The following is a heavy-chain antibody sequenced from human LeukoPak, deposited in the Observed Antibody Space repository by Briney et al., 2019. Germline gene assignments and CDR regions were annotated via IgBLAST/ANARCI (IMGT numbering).Heavy chain of an antibody. V-gene: IGHV3-7*01. D-gene: IGHD3-22*01. CDR3: AKDNHYFDSTIYYYYFDY. CDR2: INRDGSEK. Sequence: GGSLRLSCEGSGFTFSNYWMSWVRQAPGKGLEWVANINRDGSEKYYVDSVKGRFTISRDNAKNSLYLQMNTLRAEDTAVYYCAKDNHYFDSTIYYYYFDYWGQGSLVTVSS. CDR1: GFTFSNYW. J-gene: IGHJ4*02.